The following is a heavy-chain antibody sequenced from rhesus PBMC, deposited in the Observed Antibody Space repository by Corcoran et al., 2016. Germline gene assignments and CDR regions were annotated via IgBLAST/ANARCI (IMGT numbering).Heavy chain of an antibody. V-gene: IGHV5-20*02. Sequence: EVQLVQSGAEVKRPGESLKISCKTSGYSYTSYCISWVRQMTGKGLEWMGASDPSYSDTRYSPSFQGQVTSSADKSISTAYLQWSSLKASDTATYYCAKGVFWSGYTTYWYFDLWGPGTPITISS. CDR1: GYSYTSYC. J-gene: IGHJ2*01. CDR3: AKGVFWSGYTTYWYFDL. D-gene: IGHD3-3*01. CDR2: SDPSYSDT.